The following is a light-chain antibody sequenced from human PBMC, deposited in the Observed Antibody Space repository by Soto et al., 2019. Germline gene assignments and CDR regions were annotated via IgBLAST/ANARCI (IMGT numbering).Light chain of an antibody. CDR1: QSVSSY. CDR2: DAS. J-gene: IGKJ4*01. V-gene: IGKV3-11*01. Sequence: EIVLTQSPATLSLSPGERATLSCTASQSVSSYLAWYQHKPGQAPRLLIYDASNRATGIPARFSGSGSGTDFTLTISSLEPEDFAVYYCQQRAGWPPLTFGGGTKVELK. CDR3: QQRAGWPPLT.